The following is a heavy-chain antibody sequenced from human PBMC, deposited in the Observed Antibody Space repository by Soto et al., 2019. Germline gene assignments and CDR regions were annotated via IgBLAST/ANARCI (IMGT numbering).Heavy chain of an antibody. D-gene: IGHD6-13*01. Sequence: EVQLVESGGGLVQPGRSLRLSCAASGFSFDDYAMHWVRLAPGKGLEWVSGISWHSASFGYADAVKGRFTISRDNAKNSLYRQMNSLRAEDTALYYCGKDGGQKTQQLGQNGIDYWGQGTLVAVSS. CDR1: GFSFDDYA. J-gene: IGHJ4*02. V-gene: IGHV3-9*01. CDR3: GKDGGQKTQQLGQNGIDY. CDR2: ISWHSASF.